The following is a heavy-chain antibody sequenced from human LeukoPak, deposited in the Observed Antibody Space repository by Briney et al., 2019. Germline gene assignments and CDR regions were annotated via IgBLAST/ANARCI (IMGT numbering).Heavy chain of an antibody. CDR3: ARQLNVGWFGESKNWFDP. Sequence: GESLKISCKGSGYSFTSYWISWVRQMPGKGLEWMGRIDPSDSYTNYSPSFQGHVTISADESISTAYLQWSSLKASDTAMYYCARQLNVGWFGESKNWFDPWGQGTLVTVSS. V-gene: IGHV5-10-1*01. J-gene: IGHJ5*02. CDR2: IDPSDSYT. CDR1: GYSFTSYW. D-gene: IGHD3-10*01.